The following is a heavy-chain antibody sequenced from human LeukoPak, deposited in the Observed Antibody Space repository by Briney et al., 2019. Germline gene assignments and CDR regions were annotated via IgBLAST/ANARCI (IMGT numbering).Heavy chain of an antibody. CDR2: IKQDGSEK. CDR3: ARGEAVAGTRVDY. V-gene: IGHV3-7*01. Sequence: GGSLRLSCVASGFTFTIYWMSWVRQAPGKGLEWVANIKQDGSEKYYVDSVKGRFTISRDNAKNSLYLQMNSLRAEDTAVYYCARGEAVAGTRVDYWGQGTLVTVSS. J-gene: IGHJ4*02. CDR1: GFTFTIYW. D-gene: IGHD6-19*01.